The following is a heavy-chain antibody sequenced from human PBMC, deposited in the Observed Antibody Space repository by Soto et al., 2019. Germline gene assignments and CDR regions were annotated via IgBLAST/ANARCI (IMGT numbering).Heavy chain of an antibody. CDR1: GFTFSNYA. D-gene: IGHD3-22*01. Sequence: GGSLRLSCAASGFTFSNYAMNWVRQAPGKGLEWVSGISGSGVRTYYADSVKGRFTISRDTSKNTMYLQMNSLRAEDTAVYYCAKDPFYDTGVSYSSYFDYWGQGTLVTVSS. V-gene: IGHV3-23*01. J-gene: IGHJ4*02. CDR3: AKDPFYDTGVSYSSYFDY. CDR2: ISGSGVRT.